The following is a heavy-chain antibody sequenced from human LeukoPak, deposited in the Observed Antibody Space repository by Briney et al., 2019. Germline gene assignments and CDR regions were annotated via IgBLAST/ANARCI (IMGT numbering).Heavy chain of an antibody. D-gene: IGHD6-13*01. CDR3: ARGIAAARFDY. Sequence: SETLSLTCTVSGGSTSSYYWSWIRQPPGKGLEWIGYIYYSGSTNYNPSLKSRVTISVDTSKNQFSLKLSSVTAADTAVYYCARGIAAARFDYWGQGTLVTVSS. CDR2: IYYSGST. CDR1: GGSTSSYY. J-gene: IGHJ4*02. V-gene: IGHV4-59*01.